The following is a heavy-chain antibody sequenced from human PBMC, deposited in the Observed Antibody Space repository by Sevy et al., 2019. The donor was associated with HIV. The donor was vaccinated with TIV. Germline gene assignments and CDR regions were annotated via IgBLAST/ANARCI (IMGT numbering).Heavy chain of an antibody. CDR2: IYSGGST. V-gene: IGHV3-53*01. CDR1: GFTVSSNY. CDR3: GGGWDTAMDFYAFDI. D-gene: IGHD5-18*01. Sequence: GSLRLSCAASGFTVSSNYMSWVRQAPGKGLEWVSVIYSGGSTYYADSVKGRFTISRDNSKNTLYLQMNSLRADDTAGYCCGGGWDTAMDFYAFDIWGQGTMVTVSS. J-gene: IGHJ3*02.